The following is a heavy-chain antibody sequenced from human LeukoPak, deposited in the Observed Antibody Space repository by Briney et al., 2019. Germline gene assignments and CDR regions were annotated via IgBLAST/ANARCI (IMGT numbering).Heavy chain of an antibody. Sequence: GGSLRLSCAASRFTFSSYGMHWVRQAPGKGLEWVAYIQYDGSNEQYADSVKGRFSISRDSSKNILYLQMNSLRAEDTAVYYCAKDVGVVVVAATHEDAFDIWGQGTMVTVSS. CDR1: RFTFSSYG. D-gene: IGHD2-15*01. CDR2: IQYDGSNE. J-gene: IGHJ3*02. CDR3: AKDVGVVVVAATHEDAFDI. V-gene: IGHV3-30*02.